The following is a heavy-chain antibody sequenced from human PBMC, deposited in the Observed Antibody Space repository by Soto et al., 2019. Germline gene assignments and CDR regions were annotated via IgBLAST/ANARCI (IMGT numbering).Heavy chain of an antibody. Sequence: GRSLRLSCAACVFTFSSYAMSWVRQAPGKGLEWVSAISGSGGSTYYADSVKGRFTISRDNSKNTLYLHMNSMRAEDTAVYYGAKDTYDDAFDIWGQGTMVTVS. V-gene: IGHV3-23*01. CDR1: VFTFSSYA. CDR2: ISGSGGST. J-gene: IGHJ3*02. CDR3: AKDTYDDAFDI. D-gene: IGHD5-12*01.